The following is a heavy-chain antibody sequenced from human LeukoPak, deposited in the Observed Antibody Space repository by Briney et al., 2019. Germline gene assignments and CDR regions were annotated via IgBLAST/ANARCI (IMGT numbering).Heavy chain of an antibody. D-gene: IGHD2-2*01. CDR2: ISGSGGST. J-gene: IGHJ4*02. CDR3: AKDPKILVVPNYFDY. Sequence: GGSLRLSCAASGFTFSSYAMSWVRQAPGKGLEWVSAISGSGGSTYYADSVKGRFTISRDNSKNTLYLQMNSLRAEDTAVYYCAKDPKILVVPNYFDYWGQGTLVTVSS. V-gene: IGHV3-23*01. CDR1: GFTFSSYA.